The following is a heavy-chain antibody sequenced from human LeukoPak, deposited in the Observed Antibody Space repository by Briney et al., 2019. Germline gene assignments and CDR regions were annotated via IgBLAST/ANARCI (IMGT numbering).Heavy chain of an antibody. D-gene: IGHD2-15*01. CDR3: ARGVVVVAASWFDP. CDR2: VWYDENKK. Sequence: GRSLRLSCAASGFAFNSFGLHWVRQAPGRGLEWLSVVWYDENKKDYADSVKGRFTISRDNSDKTLYLQMDSLRVEDTAVYYCARGVVVVAASWFDPWGQGTMVTVSS. J-gene: IGHJ5*02. CDR1: GFAFNSFG. V-gene: IGHV3-33*01.